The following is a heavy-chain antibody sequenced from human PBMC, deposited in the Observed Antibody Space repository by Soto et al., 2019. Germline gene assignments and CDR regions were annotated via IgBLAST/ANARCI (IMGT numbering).Heavy chain of an antibody. D-gene: IGHD3-22*01. V-gene: IGHV4-39*01. CDR2: IHYSGST. CDR3: AAHDSGGYYAEY. J-gene: IGHJ4*02. Sequence: QLQLQESGPGLVKPSETLSLTCTVSGDSVTISDYYWGWIRQPPGKGLEWFGSIHYSGSTYYNPSLKSRVTISGDTSKKPFSLKLTSVTAADAAVYYCAAHDSGGYYAEYWGQGTLVTVSA. CDR1: GDSVTISDYY.